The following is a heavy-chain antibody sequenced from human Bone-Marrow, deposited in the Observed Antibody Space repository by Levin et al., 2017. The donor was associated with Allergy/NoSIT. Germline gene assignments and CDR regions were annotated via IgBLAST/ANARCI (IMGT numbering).Heavy chain of an antibody. CDR3: ARAPEYQLPDY. V-gene: IGHV1-2*06. CDR2: INPTTGDS. Sequence: SGGSLRLSCKTSGYSFPFYYIHWVRQAPRQGLEWMGRINPTTGDSHSAQQFQGRVTLTSDTSITTAYLELSSLTSDDTAVYYCARAPEYQLPDYWGQGTLVTVSS. D-gene: IGHD2-2*01. J-gene: IGHJ4*02. CDR1: GYSFPFYY.